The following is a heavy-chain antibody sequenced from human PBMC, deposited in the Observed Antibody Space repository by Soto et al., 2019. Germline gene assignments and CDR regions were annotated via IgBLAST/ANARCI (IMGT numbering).Heavy chain of an antibody. CDR2: ISAYNGNT. D-gene: IGHD2-21*01. CDR3: ARNSPPPRE. J-gene: IGHJ4*02. CDR1: GYTFTNYH. V-gene: IGHV1-18*01. Sequence: QVQLVQSGAEVKKPGASVKVSCKASGYTFTNYHISWVRQAPGQGLEWMGWISAYNGNTNYAQKLQGRATMTTDTSTRTAYIELRSLRAYDTAVDYFARNSPPPREWGQGTLVTVSS.